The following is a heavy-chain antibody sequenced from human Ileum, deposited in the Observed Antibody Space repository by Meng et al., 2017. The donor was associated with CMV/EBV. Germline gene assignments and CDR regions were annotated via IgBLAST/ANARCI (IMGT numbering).Heavy chain of an antibody. CDR1: GASISRSTYY. CDR3: ASGDSLRAVDF. J-gene: IGHJ4*02. CDR2: IYYSGGT. Sequence: QLKVQESGPGLLKPSETLSLTCTVSGASISRSTYYWGWIRQPPGKGLEWIGSIYYSGGTYYNPSLKSRVTISVDTSKNQFSLKLNSVTAADTAVYYCASGDSLRAVDFWGQGTLVTVSS. D-gene: IGHD2-21*02. V-gene: IGHV4-39*07.